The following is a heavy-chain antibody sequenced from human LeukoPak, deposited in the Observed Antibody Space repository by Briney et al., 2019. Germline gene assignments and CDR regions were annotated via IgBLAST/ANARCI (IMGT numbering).Heavy chain of an antibody. D-gene: IGHD3-22*01. V-gene: IGHV3-15*01. Sequence: GGSLRLSCTASGFNFDDYGMSWVRQAPGKGLEWVGRIKSKTDGGTTDYAAPVKGRFTISRDDSKNTLYLQMNSLKTEDTAVYYCTTDGTYYYDSSGPAGAFDIWGQGTMVTVSS. J-gene: IGHJ3*02. CDR3: TTDGTYYYDSSGPAGAFDI. CDR1: GFNFDDYG. CDR2: IKSKTDGGTT.